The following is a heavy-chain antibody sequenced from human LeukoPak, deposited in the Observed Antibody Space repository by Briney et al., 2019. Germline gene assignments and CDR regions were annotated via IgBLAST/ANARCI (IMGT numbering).Heavy chain of an antibody. Sequence: GGSLRLSCAVSGFTFSTYAMNWVRQAPGKGLEWVSIITGNSGSTYYAASVKGRFTISRDNSKNTLFLQMDSLRAEDTAVYYCAITWIQLWLDAFDIWGQGTMVTVSS. D-gene: IGHD5-18*01. CDR2: ITGNSGST. CDR3: AITWIQLWLDAFDI. J-gene: IGHJ3*02. V-gene: IGHV3-23*01. CDR1: GFTFSTYA.